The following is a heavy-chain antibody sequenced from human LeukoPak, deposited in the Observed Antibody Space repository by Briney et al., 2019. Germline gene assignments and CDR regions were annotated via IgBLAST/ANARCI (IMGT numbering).Heavy chain of an antibody. CDR1: GFSFSDSV. CDR3: ARDSYQDYYGRFDP. D-gene: IGHD3-10*01. J-gene: IGHJ5*02. CDR2: IWDDGNNK. V-gene: IGHV3-33*08. Sequence: GGSLRLSCVASGFSFSDSVIHWVRQAPGKRLEWVAVIWDDGNNKRYANSVNGRFTISRDNSENTLYLQMNGLTAEDTAMYYCARDSYQDYYGRFDPWGQGTLVIVSS.